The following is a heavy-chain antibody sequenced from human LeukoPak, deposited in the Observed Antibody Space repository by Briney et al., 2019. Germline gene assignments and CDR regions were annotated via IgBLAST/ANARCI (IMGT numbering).Heavy chain of an antibody. J-gene: IGHJ6*03. D-gene: IGHD6-19*01. Sequence: SCKVSGHTLTALSMHWVRQAPGKGLEWVAVISYDGSNKYYADSVKGRFTISRDNAKDSLYLQMNSLRAEDTAVYYCASDLTGYSSGWPYYYYYMDVWGKGTTVTVSS. V-gene: IGHV3-30*04. CDR2: ISYDGSNK. CDR3: ASDLTGYSSGWPYYYYYMDV. CDR1: GHTLTALS.